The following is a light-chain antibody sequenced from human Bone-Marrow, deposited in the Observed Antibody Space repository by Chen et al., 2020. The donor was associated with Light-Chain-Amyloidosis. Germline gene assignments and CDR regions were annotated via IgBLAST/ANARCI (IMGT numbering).Light chain of an antibody. CDR3: QQSYRLPLT. CDR1: HHIENY. Sequence: DIRMTQSPSSLSASVGDKITISCRTSHHIENYLNWYQQKPGTAPKLLIFLASRLQSGVPSRFRGRGSGTSFTLTIDNLQPEDFATYYCQQSYRLPLTVGGGTKV. J-gene: IGKJ4*02. V-gene: IGKV1-39*01. CDR2: LAS.